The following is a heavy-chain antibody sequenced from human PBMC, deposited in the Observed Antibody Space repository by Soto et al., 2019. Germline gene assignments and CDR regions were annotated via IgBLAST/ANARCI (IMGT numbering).Heavy chain of an antibody. V-gene: IGHV2-26*01. D-gene: IGHD6-19*01. CDR3: ARGHLRGWNDAFDI. CDR2: IFSKYEK. Sequence: QVTLKESGPVLVKPTETLTLTCTVSGFSLSNARMGVSWILQPPGKALEWLAHIFSKYEKSYSTSLKSRITISKDTPKSQVVLTITNLDPVDTATYYCARGHLRGWNDAFDIWGQGTMVTVSS. CDR1: GFSLSNARMG. J-gene: IGHJ3*02.